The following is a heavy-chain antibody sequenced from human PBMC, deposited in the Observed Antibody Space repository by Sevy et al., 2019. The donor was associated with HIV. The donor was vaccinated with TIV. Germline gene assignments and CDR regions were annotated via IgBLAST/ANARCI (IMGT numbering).Heavy chain of an antibody. CDR2: INHSGST. J-gene: IGHJ6*02. D-gene: IGHD4-17*01. CDR3: ARGYSVEEHKLYGYYGGYYYYYCMDV. Sequence: SETLSLTCAVYGGSFSGYYWSWIRQPPGKGLEWIGEINHSGSTNYNPSLKSRCTITVDTSKNQFSLKLSSVTAADTAVYYCARGYSVEEHKLYGYYGGYYYYYCMDVRGQGTTVTVSS. V-gene: IGHV4-34*01. CDR1: GGSFSGYY.